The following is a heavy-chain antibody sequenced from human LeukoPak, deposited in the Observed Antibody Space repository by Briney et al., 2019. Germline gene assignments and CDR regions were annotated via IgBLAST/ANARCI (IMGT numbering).Heavy chain of an antibody. CDR3: ARGAGPPWFDP. CDR1: NVSISSNTYF. Sequence: PSETLSLTCTVSNVSISSNTYFWSWIRQPAGKGLEWIGRMSSGGISNYSPSLKSRVTISIDTSRNQFSMNLNSVTAADTAVYYCARGAGPPWFDPWGQGTLVTVSS. D-gene: IGHD6-19*01. V-gene: IGHV4-61*02. CDR2: MSSGGIS. J-gene: IGHJ5*02.